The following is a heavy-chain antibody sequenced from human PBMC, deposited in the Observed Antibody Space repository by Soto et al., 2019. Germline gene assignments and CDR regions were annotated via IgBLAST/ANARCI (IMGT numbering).Heavy chain of an antibody. D-gene: IGHD3-16*02. V-gene: IGHV4-39*01. CDR3: ARRRLMITFGGVIVLEFDY. J-gene: IGHJ4*02. CDR2: IYYSGST. Sequence: SETLSLTCTVSGGSISSSSYYWGWIRQPPGKGLEWIGSIYYSGSTYYNPSLKSRVTISVDTSKNQFSLKLSSVTAADTAVYYCARRRLMITFGGVIVLEFDYWGQGTLVTVSS. CDR1: GGSISSSSYY.